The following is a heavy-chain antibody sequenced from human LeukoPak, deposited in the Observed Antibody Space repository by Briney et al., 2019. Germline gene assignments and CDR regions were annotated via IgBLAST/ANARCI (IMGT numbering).Heavy chain of an antibody. CDR1: GFTFSSYA. J-gene: IGHJ3*02. Sequence: GGSLRLSCAASGFTFSSYAMHWVRQAPGKGLEWVAVISYDGSNKYYADSVKGRFTISRDNAKNSVYLEMNSLRAEDTAVYYCARSGRGYDDAFDIWGQGTMVTVSS. D-gene: IGHD5-12*01. CDR2: ISYDGSNK. CDR3: ARSGRGYDDAFDI. V-gene: IGHV3-30*04.